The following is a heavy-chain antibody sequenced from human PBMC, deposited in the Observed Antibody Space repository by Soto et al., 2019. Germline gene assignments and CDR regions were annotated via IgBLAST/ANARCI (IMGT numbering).Heavy chain of an antibody. CDR3: AKASGGRGTKVPSAFDY. V-gene: IGHV3-30*18. J-gene: IGHJ4*02. Sequence: PGGSLRLSCAASGFTFSSYGMHWVRQAPGKGLEWVAVISYDGSNKYYADSVKGRFTISRDNSKNTLYLQMNSLRAEDTAVYYSAKASGGRGTKVPSAFDYWGQGTLVTVSS. CDR1: GFTFSSYG. CDR2: ISYDGSNK. D-gene: IGHD2-15*01.